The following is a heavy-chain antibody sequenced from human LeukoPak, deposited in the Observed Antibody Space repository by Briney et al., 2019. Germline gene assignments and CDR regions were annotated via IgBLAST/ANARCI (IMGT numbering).Heavy chain of an antibody. CDR1: GGSISSYY. J-gene: IGHJ5*02. D-gene: IGHD2-2*01. V-gene: IGHV4-4*07. CDR2: IYTSGST. Sequence: SETLSLTCTVSGGSISSYYWSWIRQPAGKGLEWIGRIYTSGSTNYNPSLKSRVTMSVDTSKNQFSLKLSSVTAADTAVYYCARARGCSSTSCLNWFDPWGQGTLATVSS. CDR3: ARARGCSSTSCLNWFDP.